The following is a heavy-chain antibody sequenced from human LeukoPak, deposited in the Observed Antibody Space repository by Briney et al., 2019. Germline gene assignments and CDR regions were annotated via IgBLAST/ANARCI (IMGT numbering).Heavy chain of an antibody. CDR1: GFTFSSYE. V-gene: IGHV3-48*03. J-gene: IGHJ4*02. Sequence: PGGSLRLSCAASGFTFSSYEMNWVRQAPGKGLEWVSYISSSGSSIYYADSVEGRFTISRDNAKNSLYLQMNSLRAEDTAVYYCAKTYYYGSGSYYKFLDYWGQGTLVTVSS. CDR3: AKTYYYGSGSYYKFLDY. D-gene: IGHD3-10*01. CDR2: ISSSGSSI.